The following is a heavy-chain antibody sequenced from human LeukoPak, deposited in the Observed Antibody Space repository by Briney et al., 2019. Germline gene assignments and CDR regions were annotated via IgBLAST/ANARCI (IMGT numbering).Heavy chain of an antibody. J-gene: IGHJ3*02. CDR2: ISGSGGST. V-gene: IGHV3-23*01. Sequence: GGSLRLSCAASGFTFSSYAMSWVRQAPGKGLEWVSAISGSGGSTYYADSVKGRFTISRDNSKNTLYLQMNSLGAEDTAVYYCAKDGNYYDSSGPAFDIWGQGTMVTVSS. CDR1: GFTFSSYA. D-gene: IGHD3-22*01. CDR3: AKDGNYYDSSGPAFDI.